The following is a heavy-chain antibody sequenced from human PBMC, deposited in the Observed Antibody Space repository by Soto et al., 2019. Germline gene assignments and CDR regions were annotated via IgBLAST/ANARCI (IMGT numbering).Heavy chain of an antibody. CDR1: GGTFSMYA. CDR3: HSYGGGDCFDDYFDY. D-gene: IGHD2-21*02. J-gene: IGHJ4*02. CDR2: IIPIFGTT. V-gene: IGHV1-69*13. Sequence: SVKVSCKASGGTFSMYAFSCVGQSALQGLDGMGGIIPIFGTTNYAQKFQGRVTITADESTSTAYMELSSLRSEDTAVYYCHSYGGGDCFDDYFDYWGQGTLVTVSS.